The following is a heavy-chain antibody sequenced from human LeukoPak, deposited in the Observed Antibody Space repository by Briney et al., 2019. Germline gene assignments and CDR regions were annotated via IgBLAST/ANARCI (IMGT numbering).Heavy chain of an antibody. CDR1: GFTFSTYG. CDR3: ARAAATYGTNWTPPFGWYFDL. CDR2: IRYDGRNK. D-gene: IGHD1-1*01. J-gene: IGHJ2*01. V-gene: IGHV3-30*02. Sequence: GGSLRLSCAASGFTFSTYGMHWVRQAPGKGLEWVAFIRYDGRNKYYADSVKGRFTISRDNSKNTLYLQMNSLRAEDTAVYYCARAAATYGTNWTPPFGWYFDLWGRGTLVTVSS.